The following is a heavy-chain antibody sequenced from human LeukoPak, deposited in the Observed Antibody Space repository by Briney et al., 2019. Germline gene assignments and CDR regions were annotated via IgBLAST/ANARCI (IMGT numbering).Heavy chain of an antibody. Sequence: GGSLRLSCAASGFTVSSNYMSWVRQAAGKGLEWVSVIYSGGSTYYADSVKGRFTISRDNSKNTLYLQMNSLRAEDTAVYYCARLRLGELSSFDYWGQGTLVTVSS. J-gene: IGHJ4*02. D-gene: IGHD3-16*02. V-gene: IGHV3-53*01. CDR1: GFTVSSNY. CDR3: ARLRLGELSSFDY. CDR2: IYSGGST.